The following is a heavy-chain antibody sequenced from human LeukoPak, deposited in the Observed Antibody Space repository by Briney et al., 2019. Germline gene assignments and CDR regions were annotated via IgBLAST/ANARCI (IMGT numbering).Heavy chain of an antibody. V-gene: IGHV4-39*01. CDR2: IYYSGST. J-gene: IGHJ5*02. Sequence: SETLSLTCTVSGGSISSSSYYWGWIRRPPGKGLEWIGSIYYSGSTYYNPSLKSRVTISVDTSKNQFSLKLSSVTAADTAVYYCASWEPQNWFDPWGQGTLVTVSS. CDR3: ASWEPQNWFDP. D-gene: IGHD1-26*01. CDR1: GGSISSSSYY.